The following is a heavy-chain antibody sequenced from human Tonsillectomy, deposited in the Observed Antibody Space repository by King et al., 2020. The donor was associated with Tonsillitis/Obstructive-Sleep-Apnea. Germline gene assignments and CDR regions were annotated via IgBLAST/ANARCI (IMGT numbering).Heavy chain of an antibody. J-gene: IGHJ6*03. D-gene: IGHD2-21*01. V-gene: IGHV3-48*03. CDR2: ISSSGRTI. CDR1: GFTFSSYE. Sequence: VQLVESGGGLVQPGGSLRLSCAASGFTFSSYEMNWVRQAPGKGLEWVSYISSSGRTIYYADSVKGRFTISRDNAKNSLYLQMNSLRAEDTAVYYCARGVVVIAIRYYYYYMDVWGKGTTVTVSS. CDR3: ARGVVVIAIRYYYYYMDV.